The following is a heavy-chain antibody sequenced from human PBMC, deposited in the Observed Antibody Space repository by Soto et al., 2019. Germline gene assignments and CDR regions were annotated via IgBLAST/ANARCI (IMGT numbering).Heavy chain of an antibody. Sequence: EVQLLESGGGLVQPGGSLRLSCAASGFTFSSYAMSWVRLAPGKGLEWVSAISGSGDSTYYADSVKGRFTISRDNSKNTLYLQINSLRAEDTAVYYCAKYWYSSGWPFDYWGQGTLVTVSS. CDR3: AKYWYSSGWPFDY. CDR2: ISGSGDST. D-gene: IGHD6-19*01. V-gene: IGHV3-23*01. CDR1: GFTFSSYA. J-gene: IGHJ4*02.